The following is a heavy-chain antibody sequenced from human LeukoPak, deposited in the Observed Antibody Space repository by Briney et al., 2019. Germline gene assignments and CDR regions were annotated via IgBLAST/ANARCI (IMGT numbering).Heavy chain of an antibody. CDR1: GGSVSNYY. V-gene: IGHV4-4*07. CDR2: IHTSGST. D-gene: IGHD1-26*01. CDR3: ARMVGATRCDI. J-gene: IGHJ3*02. Sequence: SETLSLTCTVSGGSVSNYYWSWIRRPAGKGLEWIGRIHTSGSTNYDPSLKSRVTMSVDTSKSQFSLKLSSVTAADTAVYYCARMVGATRCDIWGQGTMVTVSS.